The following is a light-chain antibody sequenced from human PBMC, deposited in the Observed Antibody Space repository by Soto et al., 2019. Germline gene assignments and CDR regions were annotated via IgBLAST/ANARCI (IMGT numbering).Light chain of an antibody. J-gene: IGLJ1*01. CDR1: SSNIGAGYD. CDR2: GDN. Sequence: QSVLTQPPSVSGAPGQRVTISCTGSSSNIGAGYDVHWYQQLPGTAPKLLIYGDNNRPSGVPDRFSGSKSGTSASLAVTRLQAEDEADYYCQSYATGLSVLYVFGTGTKVTVL. V-gene: IGLV1-40*01. CDR3: QSYATGLSVLYV.